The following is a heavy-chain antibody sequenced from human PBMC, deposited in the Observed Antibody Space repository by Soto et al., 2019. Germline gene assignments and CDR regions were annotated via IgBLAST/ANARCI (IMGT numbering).Heavy chain of an antibody. J-gene: IGHJ5*02. CDR2: IYYSGST. CDR3: AREVDTLSWFDP. CDR1: GGSISSYY. D-gene: IGHD5-18*01. V-gene: IGHV4-59*01. Sequence: SETLSLTCTVSGGSISSYYRSWIRQPPGKGLECIGYIYYSGSTNYNPSLKSRVTISVDTSKNQFSLKLSSVTAADTAVYYCAREVDTLSWFDPWGQGTLVTVSS.